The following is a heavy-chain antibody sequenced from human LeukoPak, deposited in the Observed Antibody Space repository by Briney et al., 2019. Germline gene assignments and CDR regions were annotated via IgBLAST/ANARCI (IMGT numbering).Heavy chain of an antibody. D-gene: IGHD3-22*01. CDR3: ARDRDPYYYDSSGYYSYMDV. V-gene: IGHV3-48*03. J-gene: IGHJ6*03. CDR1: GFTFSSYE. Sequence: GSLRLSCAASGFTFSSYEMNWVRQAPGKGLEWVSYISSSGSTIYYADSVKGRFTISRDNAKNSLYLQMNSLRAEDTAVYYCARDRDPYYYDSSGYYSYMDVWGKGTTVTISS. CDR2: ISSSGSTI.